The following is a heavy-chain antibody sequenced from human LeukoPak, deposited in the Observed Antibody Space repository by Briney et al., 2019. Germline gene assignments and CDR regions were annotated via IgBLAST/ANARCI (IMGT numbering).Heavy chain of an antibody. CDR3: ARDMVLWFGESVVV. J-gene: IGHJ6*02. CDR2: ISSSSSTI. CDR1: GFTFSSYS. D-gene: IGHD3-10*01. Sequence: GGSLRLSCAASGFTFSSYSINWVRQAPGKGLEWVSYISSSSSTIYYADSVKGRFTISRDNAKNSLYLQMNSLRAEDTAVYYCARDMVLWFGESVVVWGQGTTVTVSS. V-gene: IGHV3-48*01.